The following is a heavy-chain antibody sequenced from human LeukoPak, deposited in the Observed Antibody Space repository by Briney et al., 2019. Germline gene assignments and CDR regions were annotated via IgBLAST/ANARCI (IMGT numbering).Heavy chain of an antibody. CDR2: IRNDESNK. J-gene: IGHJ4*02. CDR1: GFTLRTYG. D-gene: IGHD2-15*01. CDR3: AKVIGGSSAWYARGFDY. V-gene: IGHV3-30*02. Sequence: PGVSLRLSCAASGFTLRTYGMHWVRQAPGKGLEWVSFIRNDESNKYYADSVKGRFTISRDNSKNTLYLQMNSLRAEDTAVYFCAKVIGGSSAWYARGFDYWGQGTLVTVSS.